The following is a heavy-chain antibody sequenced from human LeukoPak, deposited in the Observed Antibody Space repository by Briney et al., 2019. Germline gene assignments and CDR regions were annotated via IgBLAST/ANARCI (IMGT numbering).Heavy chain of an antibody. V-gene: IGHV6-1*01. D-gene: IGHD3-3*01. CDR3: VKEGFGGYYDFWSGYFY. CDR2: TYYRSKWYN. CDR1: GDSVSSNSAA. Sequence: SQTLSLTCAIFGDSVSSNSAAWNWIRQSPSRGLEWLGRTYYRSKWYNDYAVSVKSRISINPDTSKNQFSLQLNSVIPEDTAVYYCVKEGFGGYYDFWSGYFYWGQGTLVTVSS. J-gene: IGHJ4*02.